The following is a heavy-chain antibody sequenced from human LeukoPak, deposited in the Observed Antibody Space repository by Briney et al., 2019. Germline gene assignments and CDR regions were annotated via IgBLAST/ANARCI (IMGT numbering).Heavy chain of an antibody. D-gene: IGHD6-19*01. CDR2: ISWNSDAI. CDR3: ARNPPGIAVAGVGYFDN. J-gene: IGHJ4*02. Sequence: GRSLRLSCAASGFTFDDHAMHWVRQVPGKGLEWVSGISWNSDAIGYADSVKGRFTIFRDNAKNSLDLQMNSLRPEDTAFYYCARNPPGIAVAGVGYFDNWGQGTLVTVSS. V-gene: IGHV3-9*01. CDR1: GFTFDDHA.